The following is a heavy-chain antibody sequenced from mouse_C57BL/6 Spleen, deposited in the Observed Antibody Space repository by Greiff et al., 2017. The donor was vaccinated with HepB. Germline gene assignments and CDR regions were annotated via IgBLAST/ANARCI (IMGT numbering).Heavy chain of an antibody. CDR2: INSNNGGT. V-gene: IGHV1-22*01. CDR1: GYTFTDYN. J-gene: IGHJ2*01. Sequence: SGPELVKPGASVKMSCKASGYTFTDYNMHWVKQSHGKSLEWIGDINSNNGGTSYNQKFKGKATLTVNKSSSTAYMELRSLTSEDSAVYYCAKLFYFDYWGQGTTLTVSS. CDR3: AKLFYFDY. D-gene: IGHD4-1*01.